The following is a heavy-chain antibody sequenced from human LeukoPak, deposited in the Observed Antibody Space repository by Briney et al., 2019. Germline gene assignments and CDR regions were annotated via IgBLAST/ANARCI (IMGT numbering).Heavy chain of an antibody. J-gene: IGHJ4*02. CDR1: GYTLTELS. Sequence: SCKVSGYTLTELSMHWVRQAPGKGLEWVAVIWYDGSNKYYADSVKGRFTISRDNSKNTLYLQMNSLRAEDTAVYYCARDLEQQLVNDYWGQGTLVTVSS. CDR3: ARDLEQQLVNDY. CDR2: IWYDGSNK. V-gene: IGHV3-33*01. D-gene: IGHD6-13*01.